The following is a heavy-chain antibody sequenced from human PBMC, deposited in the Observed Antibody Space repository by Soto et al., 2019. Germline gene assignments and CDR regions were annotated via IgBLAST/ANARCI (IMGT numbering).Heavy chain of an antibody. J-gene: IGHJ4*02. CDR1: GDSVSSNSAA. Sequence: SQTLSLTCAISGDSVSSNSAAWNWIRQSPSRGFEWLGRTYYRSKWYNDYAVSMKSRITINPDTSKNQFSLKLSSVTAADTAVYYCAGRASRYYYDSSGYFDYWGPGTLVTVSS. D-gene: IGHD3-22*01. CDR2: TYYRSKWYN. V-gene: IGHV6-1*01. CDR3: AGRASRYYYDSSGYFDY.